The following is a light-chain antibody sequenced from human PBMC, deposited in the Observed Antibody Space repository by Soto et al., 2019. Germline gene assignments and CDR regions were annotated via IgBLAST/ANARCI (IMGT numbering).Light chain of an antibody. V-gene: IGLV2-8*01. CDR1: SSDVGGYNY. J-gene: IGLJ1*01. CDR3: KSYEGSNIYV. CDR2: EVN. Sequence: QSVLTQPPSASGSPGQSVTISCTGTSSDVGGYNYVSWYQQHPGKAPKLMIYEVNKRPSGVPDRFSGSKSGNTASLTVSELQAEDEADYYCKSYEGSNIYVFGTGTKVTVL.